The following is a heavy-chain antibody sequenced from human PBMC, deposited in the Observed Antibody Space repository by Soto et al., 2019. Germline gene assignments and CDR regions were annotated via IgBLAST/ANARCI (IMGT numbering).Heavy chain of an antibody. D-gene: IGHD2-2*01. Sequence: EVQLLESGGGLVQPGGSLRLSCAASGFTFYNYAMSWVRQAPGKGLEWVSAISSSGGSTFYADSVKGRFTISRDNSKNTLYLQMNSLRGEDTAIYYCAKDPKQLLGGYYYYYYGMDVWGQGTTVTVSS. CDR2: ISSSGGST. CDR1: GFTFYNYA. J-gene: IGHJ6*02. V-gene: IGHV3-23*01. CDR3: AKDPKQLLGGYYYYYYGMDV.